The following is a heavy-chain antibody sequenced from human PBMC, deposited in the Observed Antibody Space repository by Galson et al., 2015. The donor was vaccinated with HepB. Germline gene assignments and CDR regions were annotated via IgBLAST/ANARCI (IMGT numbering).Heavy chain of an antibody. Sequence: SLRLSCAASGFTFSDYYMSWIRQAPGKGLEWVSYISSSGSTIYYADSVKGRFTISRDNAKNSLYLQMNSLRAEDTAVYYCARDTPRWLPSENYFDYWGQGTLVTVSS. CDR2: ISSSGSTI. CDR3: ARDTPRWLPSENYFDY. J-gene: IGHJ4*02. V-gene: IGHV3-11*01. D-gene: IGHD6-19*01. CDR1: GFTFSDYY.